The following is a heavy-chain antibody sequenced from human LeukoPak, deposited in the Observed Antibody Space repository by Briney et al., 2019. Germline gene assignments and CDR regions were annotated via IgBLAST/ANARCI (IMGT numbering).Heavy chain of an antibody. CDR2: ISYDGSNK. J-gene: IGHJ5*02. CDR1: GFTFSSYG. V-gene: IGHV3-30*18. Sequence: GRSLRLSCAASGFTFSSYGMHWVRQAPGKGLEWVAVISYDGSNKYYADSVKGRFTISRDNSKNTLYLQMNSLRAEDTAVYYCAKANPRSSWGQGTLVTVSS. CDR3: AKANPRSS.